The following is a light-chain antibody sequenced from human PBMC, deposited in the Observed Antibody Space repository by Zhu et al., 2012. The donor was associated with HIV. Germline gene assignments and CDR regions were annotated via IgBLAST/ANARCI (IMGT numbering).Light chain of an antibody. Sequence: EIVLTQSPGTLSLSPGERGTLSCRASQSVNRNYLAWYQQKPGQAPGLLIYGASSRATGIPDRFIGSGSGTDFTLTISRLEPEDFAVYSCQQYGSSPLTFGGGTKVEIK. V-gene: IGKV3-20*01. CDR2: GAS. CDR3: QQYGSSPLT. CDR1: QSVNRNY. J-gene: IGKJ4*01.